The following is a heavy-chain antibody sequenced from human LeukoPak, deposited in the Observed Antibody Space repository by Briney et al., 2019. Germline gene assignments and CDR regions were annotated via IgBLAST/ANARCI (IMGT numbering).Heavy chain of an antibody. CDR1: EVTFSTYT. D-gene: IGHD6-19*01. Sequence: GGSLRLSCAASEVTFSTYTMTWVRQAPGKGLEWVSSISGSGNYIYYADSLKGRFTISRDNAKNSLYLQMNSLRAEDTAVYYCARKGPSSGWYGAAFDIWGQGTMVTVSS. CDR3: ARKGPSSGWYGAAFDI. J-gene: IGHJ3*02. V-gene: IGHV3-21*01. CDR2: ISGSGNYI.